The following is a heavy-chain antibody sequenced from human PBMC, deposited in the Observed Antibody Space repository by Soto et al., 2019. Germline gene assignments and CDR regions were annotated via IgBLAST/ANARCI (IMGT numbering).Heavy chain of an antibody. J-gene: IGHJ6*03. CDR1: GISISNDY. CDR2: IYYSGST. V-gene: IGHV4-59*08. CDR3: ASDGYYYYLAV. Sequence: AETLSPTCTFSGISISNDYWSWSPQPPEEGLEWIWHIYYSGSTNYNPSLKSRVTISVDTSKNHFSLKLSSVTAADTAVYYCASDGYYYYLAVWGKGTTVTVSS.